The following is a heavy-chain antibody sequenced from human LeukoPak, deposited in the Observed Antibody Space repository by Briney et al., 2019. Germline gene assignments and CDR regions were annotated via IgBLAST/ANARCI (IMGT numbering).Heavy chain of an antibody. D-gene: IGHD4-11*01. CDR1: GGSFSGYY. V-gene: IGHV4-59*12. CDR3: ASHTVTTSYGMDV. Sequence: PSETLSLTCAVYGGSFSGYYWSWIRQPPGKGLEWIGYIYYSGSTNYNPSLKSRVTISVDTSKNQFSLKLSSVTAADTAVYYCASHTVTTSYGMDVWGQGTTVTVSS. CDR2: IYYSGST. J-gene: IGHJ6*02.